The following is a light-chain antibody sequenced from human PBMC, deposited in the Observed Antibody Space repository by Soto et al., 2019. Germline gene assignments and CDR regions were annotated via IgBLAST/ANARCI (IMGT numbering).Light chain of an antibody. J-gene: IGKJ1*01. V-gene: IGKV3-20*01. Sequence: EIVLTQSPGTLSLSPGERATLSCRASQSVSSNYLAWYQQKPGQAPRPLIYGASSRATGIPDRFSGSGAGTDFTLTISRLEPEDFAVYYCQQYGSSPWTFRQGTKV. CDR2: GAS. CDR3: QQYGSSPWT. CDR1: QSVSSNY.